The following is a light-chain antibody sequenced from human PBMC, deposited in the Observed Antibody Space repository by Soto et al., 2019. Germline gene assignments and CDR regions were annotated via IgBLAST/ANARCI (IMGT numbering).Light chain of an antibody. Sequence: QSVLTQPASVSGSPGQSITISCTGTSSDVGDYNYVSWYQQLPGKAPKVMIYEVSNRPSGVSNRFSGSKSGITASLTISGLQAEDEADYYCSSYTSSNTYVFGTGTKVTVL. V-gene: IGLV2-14*01. CDR1: SSDVGDYNY. CDR3: SSYTSSNTYV. CDR2: EVS. J-gene: IGLJ1*01.